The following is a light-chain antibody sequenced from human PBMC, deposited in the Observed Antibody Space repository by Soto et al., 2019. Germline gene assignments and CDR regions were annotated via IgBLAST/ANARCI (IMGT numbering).Light chain of an antibody. CDR1: NIGSKS. V-gene: IGLV3-21*04. CDR3: HVWDSSSDHYA. Sequence: SYELTQPPSVSVAPGKTARITCGGNNIGSKSVHWYQQKPGQAPVLVIYYDSDRPSGIPERFSGSNSGNTATLTISRVEAGDEADYYCHVWDSSSDHYAFGTGTKVTVL. J-gene: IGLJ1*01. CDR2: YDS.